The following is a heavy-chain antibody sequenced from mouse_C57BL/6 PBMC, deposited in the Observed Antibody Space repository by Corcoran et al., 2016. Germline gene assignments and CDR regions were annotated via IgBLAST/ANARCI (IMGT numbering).Heavy chain of an antibody. Sequence: EVQLQQSGAELVKPGASVKLSCTASGFNIKDYYMHWVKQRTEQGLEWIGRIDPEHGETKFAPKFQGKATITADTSSNTAYLQLSSLTSEDTAVYYCARGVPYDAMDYWGQGTSVTVSS. V-gene: IGHV14-2*01. CDR3: ARGVPYDAMDY. CDR2: IDPEHGET. CDR1: GFNIKDYY. J-gene: IGHJ4*01.